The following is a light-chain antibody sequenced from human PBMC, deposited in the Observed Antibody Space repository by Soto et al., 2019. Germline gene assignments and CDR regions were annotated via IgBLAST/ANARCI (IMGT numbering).Light chain of an antibody. CDR3: SSYITSSTRQIV. Sequence: QSVLTQPASVSGSPGQSITISCTGTSSDVGGYNYVSWYQQHPGKAPKFMIYDVSNRPSGVSNRFSGSKSGNTASLTISGLQAEDEADYYCSSYITSSTRQIVFGTGTKVTVL. J-gene: IGLJ1*01. CDR2: DVS. CDR1: SSDVGGYNY. V-gene: IGLV2-14*01.